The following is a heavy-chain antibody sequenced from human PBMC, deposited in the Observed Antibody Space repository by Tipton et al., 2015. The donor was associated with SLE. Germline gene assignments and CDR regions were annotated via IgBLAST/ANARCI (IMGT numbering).Heavy chain of an antibody. J-gene: IGHJ4*02. CDR1: GGSISSHY. V-gene: IGHV3-23*01. D-gene: IGHD6-13*01. Sequence: GLVKPSETLSLTCTVSGGSISSHYWSWVRQAPGKGLEWVSAISGSGGSTYYADSVKGRFTISRDNSKNTLYLQMNSLRAEDTAVYYCAKARPKSSSWSFDYWGEGTLVAVSS. CDR2: ISGSGGST. CDR3: AKARPKSSSWSFDY.